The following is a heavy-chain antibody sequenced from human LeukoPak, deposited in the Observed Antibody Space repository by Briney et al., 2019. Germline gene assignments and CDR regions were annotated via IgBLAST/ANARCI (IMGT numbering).Heavy chain of an antibody. J-gene: IGHJ6*03. CDR3: ARLGFGELLSSHYYYYYYMDV. V-gene: IGHV3-20*04. D-gene: IGHD3-10*01. CDR1: GFTFSDYY. Sequence: GGSLRLSCAASGFTFSDYYMSWIRQAPGKGLEWVSGIKWNGGSTGYADSVKGRFIVSRDNAKNSLFLQMNSLGAEDTALYYCARLGFGELLSSHYYYYYYMDVWGKGTTVTVSS. CDR2: IKWNGGST.